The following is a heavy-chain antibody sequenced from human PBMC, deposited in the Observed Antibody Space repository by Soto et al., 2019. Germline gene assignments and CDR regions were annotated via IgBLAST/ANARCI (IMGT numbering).Heavy chain of an antibody. V-gene: IGHV3-30*18. Sequence: GGSLRLSCAASGFTFSSYGMHWVRQAPGKGLEWVAVISYDGSNKYYADSVKGRFTISRDNSKNTLYLQMNSLRAEDTAVYYCAKPISYGALDYWGQGTLVTVSS. CDR3: AKPISYGALDY. D-gene: IGHD4-17*01. CDR1: GFTFSSYG. J-gene: IGHJ4*02. CDR2: ISYDGSNK.